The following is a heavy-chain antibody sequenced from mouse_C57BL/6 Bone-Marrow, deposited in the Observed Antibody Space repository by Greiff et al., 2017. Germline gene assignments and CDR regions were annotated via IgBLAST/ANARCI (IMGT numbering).Heavy chain of an antibody. V-gene: IGHV1-81*01. CDR2: IFPRSGNT. CDR3: ARGGSSGDWFAY. Sequence: VQLQQSGAELARPGASVKLSCKASGYTFTSYGISWVKQRTGQGLEWIGEIFPRSGNTYYNEQFKGKATLTADKSSSTAYMELRRLITEDSAVYFCARGGSSGDWFAYWGQGTLVTVSA. D-gene: IGHD1-1*01. CDR1: GYTFTSYG. J-gene: IGHJ3*01.